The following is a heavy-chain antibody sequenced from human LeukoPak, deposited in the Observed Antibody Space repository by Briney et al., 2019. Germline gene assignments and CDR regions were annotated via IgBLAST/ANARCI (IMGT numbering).Heavy chain of an antibody. CDR2: IYTSGST. CDR1: GGSISSGSYY. V-gene: IGHV4-61*02. CDR3: ARDYYDSSGYDNYFDY. J-gene: IGHJ4*02. D-gene: IGHD3-22*01. Sequence: SETLSLTCTASGGSISSGSYYWSWIRQPAGKGMEWIGRIYTSGSTNYNPSLKSRVTISVDTSKNQFSLKLSSVTAADTAVYYCARDYYDSSGYDNYFDYRGQGTLVTVSS.